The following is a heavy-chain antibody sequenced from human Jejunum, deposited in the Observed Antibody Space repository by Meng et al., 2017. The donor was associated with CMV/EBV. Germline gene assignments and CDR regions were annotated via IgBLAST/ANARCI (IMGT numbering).Heavy chain of an antibody. J-gene: IGHJ4*02. Sequence: QSHLVQAGGEWKEPGASLKVSCKASGYTFTNYGITWVRQAPGQGLEWMGWISAYNGNTNYAQTLQGRVTMTTDTSTSTAYMELRSLRSDDTAVYYCARVEVGITSGDYWGQGTLVTVSS. V-gene: IGHV1-18*01. CDR1: GYTFTNYG. CDR2: ISAYNGNT. CDR3: ARVEVGITSGDY. D-gene: IGHD1-26*01.